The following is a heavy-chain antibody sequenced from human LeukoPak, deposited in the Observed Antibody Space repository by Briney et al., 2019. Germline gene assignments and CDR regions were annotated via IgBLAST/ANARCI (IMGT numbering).Heavy chain of an antibody. V-gene: IGHV3-23*01. CDR1: GFTISSQA. J-gene: IGHJ4*02. Sequence: PGGSLRLSCAASGFTISSQAMSWVRQAPGKGLECVSTIGISYVDTHYADSVKGRFTISRDNSKNTLYLQMNSLRAEDTAVYYCAKDGLGSGSYPIYLYWGQGTLVTVSS. CDR2: IGISYVDT. D-gene: IGHD1-26*01. CDR3: AKDGLGSGSYPIYLY.